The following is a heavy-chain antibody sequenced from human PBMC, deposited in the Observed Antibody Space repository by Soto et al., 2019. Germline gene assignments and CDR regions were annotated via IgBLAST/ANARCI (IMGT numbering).Heavy chain of an antibody. CDR3: AVTVTGSRSPLAH. V-gene: IGHV1-69*06. CDR1: GGTFSSNA. CDR2: IIPIYASP. D-gene: IGHD3-9*01. Sequence: QVQLVQSGAEVKKPGSSVKVPCKASGGTFSSNAISWVRQAPGQGLEWMGGIIPIYASPNYAQNFQGRVTVTVDKATSTAYLELSRLKFADSAIYYCAVTVTGSRSPLAHWGRGTLVIVSS. J-gene: IGHJ4*02.